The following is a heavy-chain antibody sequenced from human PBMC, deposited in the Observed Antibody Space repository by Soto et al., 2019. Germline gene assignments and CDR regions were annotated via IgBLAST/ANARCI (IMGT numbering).Heavy chain of an antibody. CDR2: IYYSGST. CDR3: ARDYSGYRRPRGAFDI. V-gene: IGHV4-31*03. Sequence: QVQLQESGPGLVKPSQTLSLTCTVSGGSISSGGYYWSWIREHPGKGLEWIGYIYYSGSTYYNPSLKSRVTISVDTSKNQFSLKLSSVTAADTAVHYCARDYSGYRRPRGAFDIWGQGTMVTVSS. J-gene: IGHJ3*02. D-gene: IGHD5-18*01. CDR1: GGSISSGGYY.